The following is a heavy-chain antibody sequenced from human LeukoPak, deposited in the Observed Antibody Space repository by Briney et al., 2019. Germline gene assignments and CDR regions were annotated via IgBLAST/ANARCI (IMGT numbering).Heavy chain of an antibody. Sequence: ASVKVSCKASGYTFTSYDINWVRQATGQGLEWMGWINPNSGGTNYAQKFQGRVTMTRDTSISTAYMDLSRLRSDDTAVYYCARAIAVRREDYWGQGTLVTVSS. V-gene: IGHV1-2*02. CDR1: GYTFTSYD. J-gene: IGHJ4*02. CDR3: ARAIAVRREDY. CDR2: INPNSGGT. D-gene: IGHD6-6*01.